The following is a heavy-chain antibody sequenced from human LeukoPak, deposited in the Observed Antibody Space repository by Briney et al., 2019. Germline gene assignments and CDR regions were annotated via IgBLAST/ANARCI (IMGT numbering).Heavy chain of an antibody. CDR3: ARASGAVWYFDP. V-gene: IGHV4-34*01. CDR2: INHSGST. J-gene: IGHJ2*01. D-gene: IGHD6-19*01. CDR1: GGSLRGNY. Sequence: SETLSLTCAVYGGSLRGNYGSWIRQPPGKGLEWIGEINHSGSTNYNPSLKSRVTISVDTSKNQFSLKVRSVTAADTAVYYCARASGAVWYFDPWGRGTLVTVSS.